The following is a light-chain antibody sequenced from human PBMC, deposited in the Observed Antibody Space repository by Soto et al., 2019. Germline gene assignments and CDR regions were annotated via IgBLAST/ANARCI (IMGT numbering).Light chain of an antibody. J-gene: IGLJ1*01. Sequence: QSVLTQPASVSGSPGQAITISCSGSSSDVDAHNFVSWYQHHPGKAPKLMIYEVSNRPSGVSNRFSGSKSGNTASLTISGLQAEDEADYYCNSYTSSNTYVFGSGTKV. CDR2: EVS. CDR1: SSDVDAHNF. V-gene: IGLV2-14*01. CDR3: NSYTSSNTYV.